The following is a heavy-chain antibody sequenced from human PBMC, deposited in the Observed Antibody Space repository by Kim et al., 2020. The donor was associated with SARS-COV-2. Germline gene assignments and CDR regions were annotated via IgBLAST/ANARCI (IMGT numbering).Heavy chain of an antibody. D-gene: IGHD2-21*01. J-gene: IGHJ4*02. CDR3: AKDHSDLKGPGDFDY. V-gene: IGHV3-23*01. Sequence: GGSLRLSCVASGITFSNYAFSWVRQAPGKGLEWVSFISGRGGDTYYADSVKGRFTISRDNSKNTLYLQMNNLRAEDTAVYYCAKDHSDLKGPGDFDYWGQGTLVTVSS. CDR2: ISGRGGDT. CDR1: GITFSNYA.